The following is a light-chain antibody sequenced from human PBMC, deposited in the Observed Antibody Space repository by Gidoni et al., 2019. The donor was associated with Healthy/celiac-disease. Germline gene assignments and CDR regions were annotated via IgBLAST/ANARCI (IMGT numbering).Light chain of an antibody. V-gene: IGLV3-1*01. J-gene: IGLJ2*01. CDR1: KLGDKY. CDR2: QDS. Sequence: SDELTQPPSVSVSPGQTASITCTGAKLGDKYASWYQQKPGPSPVLVIYQDSKRRSGIPERFTGSNSGNTATLPIIGTHAMDEAYYYCQACDSIFVVFSGGTKLTVL. CDR3: QACDSIFVV.